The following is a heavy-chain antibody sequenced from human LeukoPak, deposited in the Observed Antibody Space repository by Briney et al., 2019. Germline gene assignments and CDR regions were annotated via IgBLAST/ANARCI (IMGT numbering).Heavy chain of an antibody. V-gene: IGHV3-33*01. CDR1: GFTFSSYG. CDR2: IWYDGSNK. CDR3: AREPHVGFGEFPSSDY. J-gene: IGHJ4*02. Sequence: GRSLRLSCAASGFTFSSYGMHWVRQAPGKGLEWVAVIWYDGSNKYYADSVKGRFTISRDNSKNTLYLQMNSLRAEDTAVYYCAREPHVGFGEFPSSDYWGQGSLVTVSS. D-gene: IGHD3-10*01.